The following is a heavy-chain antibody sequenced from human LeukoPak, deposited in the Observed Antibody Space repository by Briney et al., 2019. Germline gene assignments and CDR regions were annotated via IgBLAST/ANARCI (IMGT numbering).Heavy chain of an antibody. CDR1: GFTFSSYS. CDR2: ISSSSSTI. J-gene: IGHJ4*02. Sequence: GGSLRLSCAASGFTFSSYSMNWVRQAPGKGLEWVSYISSSSSTIYYADSVKGRFTISRDNSKNTPYLQMNSLRAEDTAVYYCARVEFDWLLNYWGQGTLVTVSS. CDR3: ARVEFDWLLNY. V-gene: IGHV3-48*01. D-gene: IGHD3-9*01.